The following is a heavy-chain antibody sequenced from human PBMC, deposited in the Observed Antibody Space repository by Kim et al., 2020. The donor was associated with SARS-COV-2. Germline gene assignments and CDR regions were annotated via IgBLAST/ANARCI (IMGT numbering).Heavy chain of an antibody. D-gene: IGHD6-6*01. CDR3: AKISSMYSSSST. J-gene: IGHJ5*02. V-gene: IGHV3-48*02. Sequence: YYADSVKGRFTISRDNAKNSLYLQMNSLRDEDTAVYYCAKISSMYSSSSTWGQGTLVTVSS.